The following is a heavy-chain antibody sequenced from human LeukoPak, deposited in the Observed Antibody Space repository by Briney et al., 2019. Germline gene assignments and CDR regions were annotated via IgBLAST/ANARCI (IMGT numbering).Heavy chain of an antibody. CDR2: ISYDGSNK. V-gene: IGHV3-30*18. D-gene: IGHD3-22*01. J-gene: IGHJ5*02. Sequence: GGSRRLSCAASGFTFSSYGMHWVRQAPGKGPEWVAVISYDGSNKYYADSVKGRFTISRDNSKNTLSLQMNSLRVEDTAMYYCAKEGSGYYRWGQRTLVTVSS. CDR3: AKEGSGYYR. CDR1: GFTFSSYG.